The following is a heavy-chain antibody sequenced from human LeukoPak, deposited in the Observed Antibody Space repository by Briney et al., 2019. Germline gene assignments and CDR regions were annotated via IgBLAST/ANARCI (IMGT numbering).Heavy chain of an antibody. CDR3: ARDGGVAGTGDDAFDI. CDR1: GGTFSSYA. Sequence: SVKVSCKASGGTFSSYAISWVRQAPGQGLEWMGGIIPIFGTANYAQKFQGRVTITADKSTSTAYMELSSLRSEDTAVYYCARDGGVAGTGDDAFDIWGQGTMVTVSS. CDR2: IIPIFGTA. J-gene: IGHJ3*02. D-gene: IGHD6-19*01. V-gene: IGHV1-69*06.